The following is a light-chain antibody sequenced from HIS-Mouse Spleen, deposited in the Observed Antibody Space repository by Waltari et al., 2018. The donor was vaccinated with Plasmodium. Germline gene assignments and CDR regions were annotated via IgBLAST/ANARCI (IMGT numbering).Light chain of an antibody. CDR1: SSDVGGSTY. CDR3: SSYAGSNNVV. V-gene: IGLV2-8*01. Sequence: QSALTQPPSASGSPGQSVTISCTGTSSDVGGSTYVSWYQQHPGKAPKLMIYEVSTRPSGVPDRFSGSKSGNTASLTVSGLQAEDEADYYCSSYAGSNNVVFGGGTKLTVL. CDR2: EVS. J-gene: IGLJ2*01.